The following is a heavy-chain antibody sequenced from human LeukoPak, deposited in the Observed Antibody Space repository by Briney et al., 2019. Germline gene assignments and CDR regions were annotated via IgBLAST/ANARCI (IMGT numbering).Heavy chain of an antibody. V-gene: IGHV3-21*01. CDR3: ARGVQLWFALDY. D-gene: IGHD5-18*01. J-gene: IGHJ4*02. CDR2: ISSSSSYI. CDR1: GFTFSSYS. Sequence: GGSLRLSCAASGFTFSSYSMNWVRQAPGKGLEWVSSISSSSSYIYYADSVKGRFTISRDNAKNSLYLQMNSLRAEDTAVYYCARGVQLWFALDYWGQGTLVTVSS.